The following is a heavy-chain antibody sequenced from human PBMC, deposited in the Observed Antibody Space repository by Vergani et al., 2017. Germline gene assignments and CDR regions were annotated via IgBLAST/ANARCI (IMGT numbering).Heavy chain of an antibody. CDR1: GFTFSSYS. D-gene: IGHD4-17*01. CDR3: AKDGRENSDYGYFDY. J-gene: IGHJ4*02. Sequence: VQLVESGGGLVKPGGSLRLSCAVSGFTFSSYSMNWVRQAPGKGLEWVAFIGYDGRIKYNVDSVKGRFTISRDTSKKTLSLQMRSLRADDTAVYYCAKDGRENSDYGYFDYWGQGTLVTVSS. V-gene: IGHV3-30*02. CDR2: IGYDGRIK.